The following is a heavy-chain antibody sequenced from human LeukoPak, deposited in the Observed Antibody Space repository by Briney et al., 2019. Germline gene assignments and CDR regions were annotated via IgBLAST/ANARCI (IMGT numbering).Heavy chain of an antibody. CDR3: ARSGSYGFPFYFDY. J-gene: IGHJ4*02. V-gene: IGHV4-61*01. CDR1: GGSVRRGSYY. CDR2: IYYCGST. D-gene: IGHD5-18*01. Sequence: SQTLALTRTVSGGSVRRGSYYWRWIRQPPGKGLERIGYIYYCGSTNYNLSLKSRVTISVVTSKNQFSPQLSSVTAADTDVNYWARSGSYGFPFYFDYWGQRTLVTVSS.